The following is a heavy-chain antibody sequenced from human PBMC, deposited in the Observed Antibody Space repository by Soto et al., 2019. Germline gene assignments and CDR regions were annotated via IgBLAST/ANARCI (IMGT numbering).Heavy chain of an antibody. J-gene: IGHJ3*01. Sequence: SETLSLTCTVSGGSISSSSSYWGWIRQPPGKGLEWVGNIYYLGNTYYNPSLGSRVTISVDTSKNQFSLKLSSVTAADTAVYYCARDCSSSSCYGRAFDVWGQGTMVTVSS. CDR1: GGSISSSSSY. CDR3: ARDCSSSSCYGRAFDV. D-gene: IGHD2-2*01. V-gene: IGHV4-39*07. CDR2: IYYLGNT.